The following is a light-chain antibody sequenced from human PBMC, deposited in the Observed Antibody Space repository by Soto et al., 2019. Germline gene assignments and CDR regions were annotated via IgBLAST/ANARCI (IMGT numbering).Light chain of an antibody. Sequence: QSVRTQPPSASGTPGQRVSISCSGSNSNIGTNTVNWYQQFPGTAPKLLIYNNNQRPSGVPDRFSGSKSGTSASLAISGLQSEDEADYYCAAWDNSLSTFYVFGTGTKVTVL. CDR1: NSNIGTNT. CDR2: NNN. V-gene: IGLV1-44*01. CDR3: AAWDNSLSTFYV. J-gene: IGLJ1*01.